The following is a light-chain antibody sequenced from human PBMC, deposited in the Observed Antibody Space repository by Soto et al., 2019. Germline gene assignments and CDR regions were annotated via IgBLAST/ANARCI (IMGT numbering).Light chain of an antibody. J-gene: IGLJ2*01. Sequence: QSVLTQPRSVSGSPGQSVTISCTGTSSDVGGYNYVSWYQQHPGKAPKLMIYDVTKRPSGVPDRFSGSKSGNTASLTVSGLRAEDEADYYCSSYAGNKLLFGGGTKLTVL. CDR1: SSDVGGYNY. V-gene: IGLV2-11*01. CDR3: SSYAGNKLL. CDR2: DVT.